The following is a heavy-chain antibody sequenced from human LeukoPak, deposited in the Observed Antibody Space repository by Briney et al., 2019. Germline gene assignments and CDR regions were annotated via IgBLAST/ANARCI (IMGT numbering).Heavy chain of an antibody. CDR3: ARAPGGTMVLDY. J-gene: IGHJ4*02. D-gene: IGHD3-10*01. V-gene: IGHV3-21*06. CDR2: ITSRSSYI. Sequence: GGSLRLSCAASGFTFSSYIMNWVRRAPGKGLEWVSSITSRSSYIYYADSVKGRFTISRDNAKNTLYLQMNSLRAEDAALYYCARAPGGTMVLDYWGQGTLVTVSS. CDR1: GFTFSSYI.